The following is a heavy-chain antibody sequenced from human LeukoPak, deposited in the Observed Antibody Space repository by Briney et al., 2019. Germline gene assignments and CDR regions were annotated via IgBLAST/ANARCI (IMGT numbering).Heavy chain of an antibody. CDR1: GYTFTNYD. CDR2: IDAGNGNT. CDR3: VRHARDFDY. Sequence: ASVKVSCKASGYTFTNYDLNWARQAPGQRLEWVGWIDAGNGNTKYSQKFQGRVTITRDTSANTAYMELSSLRSEDTAIYYCVRHARDFDYWGRGTPVTVSS. D-gene: IGHD6-6*01. J-gene: IGHJ4*02. V-gene: IGHV1-3*01.